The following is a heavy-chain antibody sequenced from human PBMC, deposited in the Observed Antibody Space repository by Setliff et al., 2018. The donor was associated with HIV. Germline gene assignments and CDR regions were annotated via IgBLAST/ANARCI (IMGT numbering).Heavy chain of an antibody. CDR1: GGSFSGHY. D-gene: IGHD4-17*01. CDR2: INHSGNTI. J-gene: IGHJ6*02. V-gene: IGHV3-11*01. Sequence: LSLTCAVYGGSFSGHYRSWIRQPPGKGLEWIGDINHSGNTIYYRDSVRGRFTIARDNARNSLYLQMNSLKADDTAVYYCARAKIGPAGDRTYYYGMDVWGQGTTVTVSS. CDR3: ARAKIGPAGDRTYYYGMDV.